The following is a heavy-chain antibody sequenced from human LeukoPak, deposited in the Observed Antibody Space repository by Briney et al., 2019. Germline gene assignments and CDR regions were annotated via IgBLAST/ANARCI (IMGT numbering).Heavy chain of an antibody. V-gene: IGHV3-7*01. Sequence: GGSLRLSCAASGFTFSSYWMSWVRQAPGKGLEWVANIKQDGSEKYYVDSVKGRFTISRDNAKNSLYLQMNSLRAEDTAVYYCARDHRYCSSTSCPYGMDVWGQGTTVTVSS. CDR1: GFTFSSYW. D-gene: IGHD2-2*01. CDR2: IKQDGSEK. CDR3: ARDHRYCSSTSCPYGMDV. J-gene: IGHJ6*02.